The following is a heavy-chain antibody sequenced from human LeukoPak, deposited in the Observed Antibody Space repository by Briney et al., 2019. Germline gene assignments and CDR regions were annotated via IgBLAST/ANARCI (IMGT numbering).Heavy chain of an antibody. V-gene: IGHV1-2*02. J-gene: IGHJ4*02. CDR1: GYTFTDYY. D-gene: IGHD2-8*01. CDR2: INPNNGGT. CDR3: ARRADSYCSNGVCFN. Sequence: ASVKVSCKASGYTFTDYYIHWVRQAPGQGLEWMGWINPNNGGTNYAQKFQGRVTMTRDTSISTAYMELSRLRSDDTAVYYCARRADSYCSNGVCFNWGQGTLVTVSS.